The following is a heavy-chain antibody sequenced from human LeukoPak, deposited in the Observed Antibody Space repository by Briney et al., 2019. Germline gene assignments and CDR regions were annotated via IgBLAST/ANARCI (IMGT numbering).Heavy chain of an antibody. D-gene: IGHD1-1*01. CDR1: GYTFTSYA. CDR3: ARSSPRWNDRWFDP. CDR2: INPNSGGT. J-gene: IGHJ5*02. V-gene: IGHV1-2*02. Sequence: ASVKVSCKASGYTFTSYAMNWVRQAPGQGLEWMGWINPNSGGTNYAQKFQGRVTMTRDTSISTAYMELSRLRSDDTAVYYCARSSPRWNDRWFDPWGQGTLVTVSS.